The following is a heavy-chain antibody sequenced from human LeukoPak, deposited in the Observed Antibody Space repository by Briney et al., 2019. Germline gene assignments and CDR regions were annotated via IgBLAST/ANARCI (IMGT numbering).Heavy chain of an antibody. Sequence: ASMKVSCKASGYTFTDYYVHWVRQAPGQGLEWMGWISPKSGGTSYPQRFQGRVSMTRDTSINTAYMELSRLRSDDTAVYYCARSGMVRGFAPWGQGTLVTVSS. D-gene: IGHD3-10*01. CDR1: GYTFTDYY. J-gene: IGHJ5*02. V-gene: IGHV1-2*02. CDR2: ISPKSGGT. CDR3: ARSGMVRGFAP.